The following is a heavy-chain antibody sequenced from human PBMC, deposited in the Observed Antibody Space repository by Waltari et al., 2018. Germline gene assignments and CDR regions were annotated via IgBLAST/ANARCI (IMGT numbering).Heavy chain of an antibody. J-gene: IGHJ4*02. CDR2: RKEDGSKI. D-gene: IGHD6-19*01. V-gene: IGHV3-7*01. CDR1: GLSISESW. CDR3: ARDAPLYTTGWGYDY. Sequence: EVQLVESGGGLVQPGGSLRLSCEASGLSISESWMSWVRQAPGKGPEWVADRKEDGSKIYYVGSVRGRFTISRDNAKNSLYLQMNSLRVEDTAVYYCARDAPLYTTGWGYDYWGQGILVTVSS.